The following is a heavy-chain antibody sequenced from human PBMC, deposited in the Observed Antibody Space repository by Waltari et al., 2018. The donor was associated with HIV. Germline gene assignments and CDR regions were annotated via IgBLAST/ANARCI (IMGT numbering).Heavy chain of an antibody. V-gene: IGHV4-39*01. D-gene: IGHD5-18*01. Sequence: QLQLQESGPGLVKPSETLSLTCSVPGGSISSSSYYWGWIRQPPGKGLEWIGSIYYSGITYYNPSLKSRVTISVDTSKNQFSLNLNSVTAADTAVYFCAKHMTALVPFDYWGQGTLVTVSS. J-gene: IGHJ4*02. CDR3: AKHMTALVPFDY. CDR1: GGSISSSSYY. CDR2: IYYSGIT.